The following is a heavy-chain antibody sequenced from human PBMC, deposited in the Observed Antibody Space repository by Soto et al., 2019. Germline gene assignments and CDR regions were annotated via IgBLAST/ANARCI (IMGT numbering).Heavy chain of an antibody. J-gene: IGHJ6*02. Sequence: EVQLVETGGGLIQPGGSLRLSCAASGFTVSSNYMSWVRQAPGKGLEWVSVIYSGGSTYYADSVKGRFTISRDNSKNTLYLQMNSLRAEDTAVYYCARGTTGYSSGWYYSHYYGMDVWGQGTTVTVSS. D-gene: IGHD6-19*01. CDR3: ARGTTGYSSGWYYSHYYGMDV. CDR2: IYSGGST. CDR1: GFTVSSNY. V-gene: IGHV3-53*02.